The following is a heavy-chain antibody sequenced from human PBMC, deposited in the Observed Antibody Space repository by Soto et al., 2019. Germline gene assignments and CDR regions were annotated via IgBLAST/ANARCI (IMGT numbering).Heavy chain of an antibody. CDR3: AKSSYDFWSSYLDS. V-gene: IGHV1-3*01. D-gene: IGHD3-3*01. CDR2: INAGNGNT. J-gene: IGHJ4*02. Sequence: ASVKVSCKSSGYTFTSYAMHWVRQAPGQRLEWMGWINAGNGNTKYSQKFQGRVTITRDTSASTAYMELSSLRSEDTAVYYCAKSSYDFWSSYLDSWGQGTLVTVSS. CDR1: GYTFTSYA.